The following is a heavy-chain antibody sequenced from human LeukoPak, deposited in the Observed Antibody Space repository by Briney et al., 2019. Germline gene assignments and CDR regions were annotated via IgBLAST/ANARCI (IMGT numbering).Heavy chain of an antibody. D-gene: IGHD3-10*01. CDR1: GFTFSNAW. CDR2: IYSGGST. V-gene: IGHV3-66*01. CDR3: ARGAYGSGSYGDNWFDP. J-gene: IGHJ5*02. Sequence: GGSLRLSCAASGFTFSNAWMNWVRQAPGKGLEWVSVIYSGGSTYYADSVKGRFTISRDNSKNTLYLQMNSLRAEDTAVYYCARGAYGSGSYGDNWFDPWGQGTLVTVSS.